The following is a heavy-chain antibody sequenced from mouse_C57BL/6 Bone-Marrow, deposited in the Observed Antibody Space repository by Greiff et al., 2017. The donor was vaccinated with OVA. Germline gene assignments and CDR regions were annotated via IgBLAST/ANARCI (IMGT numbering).Heavy chain of an antibody. CDR1: GYTFTSYG. CDR2: IYPRSGNT. V-gene: IGHV1-81*01. CDR3: ARGLSSPWFAY. Sequence: QVQLKESGAELARPGASVKLSCKASGYTFTSYGISWVKQRTGQGLEWIGEIYPRSGNTYYNEKFKGKATLTADKSSSTAYMELRSLTSEDAAVYVCARGLSSPWFAYWGQGTLVTVSA. J-gene: IGHJ3*01. D-gene: IGHD1-1*01.